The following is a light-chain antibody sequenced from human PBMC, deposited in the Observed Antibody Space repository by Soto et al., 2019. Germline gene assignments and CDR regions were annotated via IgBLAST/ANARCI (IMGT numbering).Light chain of an antibody. CDR1: LGISRR. V-gene: IGKV1-12*01. CDR3: QQTKSFPIT. Sequence: DIQMTQSPSSVSASVGDRVTIAFRASLGISRRLAWYQQKPGKAPKLLIHTSSILQGGVPSRFSATGSETDFTLTITNLQPEDFASYYCQQTKSFPITFGQGTRLEIK. J-gene: IGKJ5*01. CDR2: TSS.